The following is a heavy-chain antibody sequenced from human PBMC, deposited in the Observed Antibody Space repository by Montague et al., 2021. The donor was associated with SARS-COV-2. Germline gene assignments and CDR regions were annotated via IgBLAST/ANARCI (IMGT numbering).Heavy chain of an antibody. Sequence: SLRLSCAASGFTFSSYAMHWVRQAPGKGLEWVAVISYDGSNKYYXDPXKGRFTISGDNSKNTLYLQMNSLRAEDTAVYYCARIQYGGYGGAFDYWGQGTLVTVSS. CDR1: GFTFSSYA. CDR3: ARIQYGGYGGAFDY. V-gene: IGHV3-30-3*01. J-gene: IGHJ4*02. D-gene: IGHD5-12*01. CDR2: ISYDGSNK.